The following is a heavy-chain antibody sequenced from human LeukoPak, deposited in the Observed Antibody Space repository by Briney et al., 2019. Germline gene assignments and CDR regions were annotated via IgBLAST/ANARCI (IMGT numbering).Heavy chain of an antibody. D-gene: IGHD1-26*01. CDR1: GASISNYY. V-gene: IGHV4-4*09. CDR3: ARLGSYHDF. J-gene: IGHJ4*02. Sequence: SETLSLTCTVSGASISNYYWSWIRQTPEKGREWMGNIHTSGSSSSYPPLKSRLTMSIDTSTNQLSLKLTSVTAADTAVYLCARLGSYHDFSGQGALVTV. CDR2: IHTSGSS.